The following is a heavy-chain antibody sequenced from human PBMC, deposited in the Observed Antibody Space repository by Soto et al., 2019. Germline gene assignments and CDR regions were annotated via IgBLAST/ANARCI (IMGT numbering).Heavy chain of an antibody. J-gene: IGHJ6*02. CDR3: ARDLGVSPGYYYYGMDV. V-gene: IGHV1-18*01. CDR2: ISAYNGNT. D-gene: IGHD3-3*01. CDR1: GYTFTSYG. Sequence: ASVKVSCKASGYTFTSYGISWVRQAPGQGLEWMGWISAYNGNTNYAQKLQGRVTMTTDTSTSTAYMELRSLRSDDTAVYYCARDLGVSPGYYYYGMDVWGQGTTVTVSS.